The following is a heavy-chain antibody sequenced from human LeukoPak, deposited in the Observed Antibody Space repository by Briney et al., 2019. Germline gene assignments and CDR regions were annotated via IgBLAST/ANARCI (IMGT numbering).Heavy chain of an antibody. V-gene: IGHV2-5*01. D-gene: IGHD2-21*02. J-gene: IGHJ5*02. CDR3: AHRTADSRFDP. Sequence: SGPTLSHPTHPLTLTFTFSGFALSTSGVGVGWIRQPPGKALEWLALIYWNDEKRFSPSLKSRLTITKDTSKNQVVLTMTNMDPVDTATYYCAHRTADSRFDPWGQGTLVTVSS. CDR1: GFALSTSGVG. CDR2: IYWNDEK.